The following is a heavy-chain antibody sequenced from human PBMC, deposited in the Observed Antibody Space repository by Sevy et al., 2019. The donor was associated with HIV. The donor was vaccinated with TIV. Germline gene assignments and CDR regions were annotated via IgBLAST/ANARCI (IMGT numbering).Heavy chain of an antibody. CDR2: IIPIFGTA. CDR3: AGHNNLYYYGSGSAYYYYMDV. CDR1: GGTFSSYA. V-gene: IGHV1-69*06. Sequence: ASVKVSCKASGGTFSSYAISWVRQAPGQGLEWMGGIIPIFGTANYAQKFQGRVTITADKSTSPAYMELSSLRSEDTAVYYCAGHNNLYYYGSGSAYYYYMDVWGKGTTVTVSS. D-gene: IGHD3-10*01. J-gene: IGHJ6*03.